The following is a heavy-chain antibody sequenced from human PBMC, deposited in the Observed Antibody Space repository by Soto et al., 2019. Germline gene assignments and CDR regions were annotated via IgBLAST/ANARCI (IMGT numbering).Heavy chain of an antibody. CDR2: IFPSDSDT. J-gene: IGHJ5*02. CDR3: ARKDKSGYFNWFDP. V-gene: IGHV5-51*01. Sequence: VESLKISCRTSGYKFTSSWIACVRQMPGKGLEWMGIIFPSDSDTRYSPSFQGQVTISADRSTSTVFLQWASLKASDTAVYFCARKDKSGYFNWFDPWGQGTLVTVSS. CDR1: GYKFTSSW. D-gene: IGHD3-22*01.